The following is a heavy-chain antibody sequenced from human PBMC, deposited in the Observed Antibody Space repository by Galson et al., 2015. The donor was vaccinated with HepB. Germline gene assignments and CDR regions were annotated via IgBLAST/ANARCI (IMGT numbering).Heavy chain of an antibody. CDR2: IDWDDDK. V-gene: IGHV2-70*01. CDR3: ARIRRGTWFNWFDP. J-gene: IGHJ5*02. D-gene: IGHD1-26*01. Sequence: PALVKPTQTLTLACTFSGFSLSTSGMCVSWIRQPPGKALEWLALIDWDDDKYYSTSLKTRLTISKDTSKNQEVLTMTNMDPVDTATYYCARIRRGTWFNWFDPWGQGTLVTVSS. CDR1: GFSLSTSGMC.